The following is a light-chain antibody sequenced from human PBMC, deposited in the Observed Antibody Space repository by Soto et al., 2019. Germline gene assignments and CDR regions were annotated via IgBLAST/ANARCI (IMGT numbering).Light chain of an antibody. CDR2: GAS. J-gene: IGKJ1*01. V-gene: IGKV3-15*01. Sequence: EIVLTQSPATLSVSAGERATLSCRASQSVSSNLAWYQHKPGQAPRLLIYGASTRATGIPARFSGSGSGTEFTLTISSLQSEDFATYYCQQYNSYWTFGQGTKVDIK. CDR1: QSVSSN. CDR3: QQYNSYWT.